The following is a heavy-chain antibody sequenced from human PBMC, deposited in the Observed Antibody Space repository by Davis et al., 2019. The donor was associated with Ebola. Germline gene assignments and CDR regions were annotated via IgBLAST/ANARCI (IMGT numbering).Heavy chain of an antibody. V-gene: IGHV4-39*01. CDR1: GGSISSSTNY. D-gene: IGHD4-17*01. Sequence: SETLSLTCTVSGGSISSSTNYWGWIRQPPGKGLEWVGSVYQSVSTYYNPSLKSRVTISIDTSKNQFSLNLSAVTAADTAVYYCARGNYGDYIVLYYYNMDVWGQGTTVTVSS. CDR2: VYQSVST. CDR3: ARGNYGDYIVLYYYNMDV. J-gene: IGHJ6*02.